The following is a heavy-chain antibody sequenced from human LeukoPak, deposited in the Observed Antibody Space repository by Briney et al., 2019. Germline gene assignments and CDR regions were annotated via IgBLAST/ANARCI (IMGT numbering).Heavy chain of an antibody. J-gene: IGHJ6*03. Sequence: GGSLRLSCAGSGFTFSSYAMSWVRQAAGRGLEWVSAICKSGGSTYHADSVKGRFTISRDNSKNTLYLQMNSLRAEDTAVYYCAKIGRRYDFWTGYYEEEVDYMDVWGKGTTVTVSS. CDR1: GFTFSSYA. CDR3: AKIGRRYDFWTGYYEEEVDYMDV. D-gene: IGHD3-3*01. CDR2: ICKSGGST. V-gene: IGHV3-23*01.